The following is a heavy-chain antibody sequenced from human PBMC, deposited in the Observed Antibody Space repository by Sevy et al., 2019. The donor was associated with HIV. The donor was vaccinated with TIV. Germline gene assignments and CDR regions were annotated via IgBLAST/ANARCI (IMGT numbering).Heavy chain of an antibody. J-gene: IGHJ5*02. V-gene: IGHV1-2*02. CDR1: GYTFTXYY. CDR2: INPSSGGT. Sequence: SSVKVSCETSGYTFTXYYIHWVRQAPGQGLEWMGWINPSSGGTQSAQKFQGRVSVTSDTSRRTSYVEWRRLRSDDTALYYCXXXXXXXXXPWGQXTPVNVSS. CDR3: XXXXXXXXXP.